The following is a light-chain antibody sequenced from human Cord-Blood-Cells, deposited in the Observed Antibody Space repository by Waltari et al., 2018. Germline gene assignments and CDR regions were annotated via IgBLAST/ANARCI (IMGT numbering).Light chain of an antibody. CDR2: AAS. V-gene: IGKV1-39*01. CDR1: QSISSY. CDR3: QQSYSTPYT. J-gene: IGKJ2*01. Sequence: DIQMTQPPPSLSASVGDRVTTTCRASQSISSYLNWYQQKPGKAPKLLIYAASSLQSGVPSRFSGSGSGTDFTLTISRLQPEDFATYYCQQSYSTPYTFGQGTKLEIK.